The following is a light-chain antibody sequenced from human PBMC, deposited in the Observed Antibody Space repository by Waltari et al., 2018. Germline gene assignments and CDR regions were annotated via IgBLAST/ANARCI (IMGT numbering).Light chain of an antibody. CDR1: SEHRAYA. J-gene: IGLJ2*01. V-gene: IGLV4-69*01. CDR3: QTWDPDTVV. Sequence: QLAVTQSPSASASLGASVTLTCPPRSEHRAYAIPWHQHQPEKGPRFLMKIDGGGGHTKGDGIPDRFSGFSSGAERYLTISSLQYEDEAAYYCQTWDPDTVVFGGGTKLTV. CDR2: IDGGGGH.